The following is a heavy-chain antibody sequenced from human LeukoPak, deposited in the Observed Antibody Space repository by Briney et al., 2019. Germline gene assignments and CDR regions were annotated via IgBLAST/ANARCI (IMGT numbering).Heavy chain of an antibody. V-gene: IGHV1-8*01. J-gene: IGHJ4*02. CDR3: ARGLSHGEPLDY. CDR1: GYTFTSYD. D-gene: IGHD3-3*01. Sequence: ASVKVSCKASGYTFTSYDINWVRQATGQGLEWMGWMNPNSGNTGYAQKFQGRVTMTRNTSISTAYMELSSLRSEDTAVYYCARGLSHGEPLDYWGQGTLVTVSP. CDR2: MNPNSGNT.